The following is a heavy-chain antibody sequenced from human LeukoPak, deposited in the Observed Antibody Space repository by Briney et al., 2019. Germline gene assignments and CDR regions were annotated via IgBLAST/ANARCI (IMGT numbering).Heavy chain of an antibody. CDR1: GGTFSSYA. J-gene: IGHJ4*02. Sequence: SVKVSCKASGGTFSSYAISWVRQAPGQGLEWMGGIIPIFGTANYAQKFQGRVTITADESTSTAYMELSSLRSEDTAVYYCARGYCSSTSCYTGNDYWGQGTLVIVSS. D-gene: IGHD2-2*02. V-gene: IGHV1-69*13. CDR3: ARGYCSSTSCYTGNDY. CDR2: IIPIFGTA.